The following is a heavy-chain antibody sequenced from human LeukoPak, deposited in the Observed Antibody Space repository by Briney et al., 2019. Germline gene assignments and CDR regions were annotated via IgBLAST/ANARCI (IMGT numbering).Heavy chain of an antibody. CDR1: GFTFSSYW. CDR3: AREFNSFLADCSGGQCLFMS. J-gene: IGHJ4*02. V-gene: IGHV3-7*01. Sequence: GGSLRLSCAASGFTFSSYWMSWVRQAPGKGLEWVANIKPDGSEKYYVDSVKGRFTISRDNAKNSLSLQMNSLRAEDTAMYYCAREFNSFLADCSGGQCLFMSWGQGILVTVSS. D-gene: IGHD2-15*01. CDR2: IKPDGSEK.